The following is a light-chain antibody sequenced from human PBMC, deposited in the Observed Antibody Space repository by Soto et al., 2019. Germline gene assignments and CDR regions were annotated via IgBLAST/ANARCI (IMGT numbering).Light chain of an antibody. J-gene: IGLJ2*01. CDR1: SSDVGGYNY. CDR2: DVS. Sequence: QSALTQPASVSGSPGQSLTISCTGTSSDVGGYNYVSWYQQHPGKAHKLMIYDVSNRPSGVSNRFSGSKSGNTASLTISGLQAEDEADYYCSSYTSSSTYVVFGGGTKVTVL. CDR3: SSYTSSSTYVV. V-gene: IGLV2-14*01.